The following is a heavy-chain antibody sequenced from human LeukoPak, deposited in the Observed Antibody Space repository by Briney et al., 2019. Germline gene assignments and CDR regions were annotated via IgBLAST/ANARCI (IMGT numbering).Heavy chain of an antibody. Sequence: SETLSLTCTVSGGSISNYYWSWIRQPPGKGLEWIGEINHSGSTNYNPSLKSRVTISVDTSKNQFSLKLSSVTAADTAVYYCARAAYYYDSSGYYSNDAFDIWGQGTMVTVSS. J-gene: IGHJ3*02. CDR1: GGSISNYY. CDR3: ARAAYYYDSSGYYSNDAFDI. D-gene: IGHD3-22*01. CDR2: INHSGST. V-gene: IGHV4-34*01.